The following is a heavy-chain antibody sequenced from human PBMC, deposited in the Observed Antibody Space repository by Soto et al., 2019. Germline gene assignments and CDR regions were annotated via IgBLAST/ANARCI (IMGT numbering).Heavy chain of an antibody. CDR1: GGSFSGYY. V-gene: IGHV4-34*01. Sequence: SETLSLTCAVYGGSFSGYYWSWIRQPPGKGLEWIGEINHSGSTNYNPSLKSRVTISVDTSKNQFSLKLSSVTAADTAVYYCANTGYCSSTSCYKVDYWGQGTLVTVSS. CDR2: INHSGST. CDR3: ANTGYCSSTSCYKVDY. D-gene: IGHD2-2*02. J-gene: IGHJ4*02.